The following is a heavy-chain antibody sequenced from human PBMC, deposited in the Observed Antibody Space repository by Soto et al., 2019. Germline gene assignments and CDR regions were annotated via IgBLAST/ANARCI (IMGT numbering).Heavy chain of an antibody. CDR2: ISGSGGSS. CDR1: GFAFSTYA. J-gene: IGHJ6*02. V-gene: IGHV3-23*01. CDR3: AKVTKRAAAGRYEYYKYGMDV. D-gene: IGHD6-13*01. Sequence: EVQLLESGGALEHPGGSLRLSCAAAGFAFSTYAMTWVRQAPGKGLEWVSVISGSGGSSYYAASVKGRFTISRDNSKNTLFLQINGLRAEDTAVYYCAKVTKRAAAGRYEYYKYGMDVCGQGTTVTVSS.